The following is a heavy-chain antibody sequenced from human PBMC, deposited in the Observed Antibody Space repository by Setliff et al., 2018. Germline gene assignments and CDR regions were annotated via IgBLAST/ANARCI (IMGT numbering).Heavy chain of an antibody. J-gene: IGHJ4*02. D-gene: IGHD2-2*01. V-gene: IGHV4-30-4*02. CDR3: ARTHCTTTSCFYFHY. Sequence: KTSETLSLTCTVSGASVTSFDYYWSWIRQPPGKGLEYIGHISHGVSTSYSPSLKSRLSXXXXTXXXXXXXXXXXXXAADTAVYYCARTHCTTTSCFYFHYWGQGTVVTVSS. CDR1: GASVTSFDYY. CDR2: ISHGVST.